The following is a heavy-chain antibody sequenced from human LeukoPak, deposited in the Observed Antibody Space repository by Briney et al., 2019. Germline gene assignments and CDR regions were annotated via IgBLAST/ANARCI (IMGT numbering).Heavy chain of an antibody. Sequence: PSETLSLTCTVSGGSVSSGSYYWSWIRQPPGKGLEWIAYIYHSGTTYYNPSLQSRVTMSVDTSKNQFSLKLSSVTAVDTAVYYCARKKNAYYYFDYWGQGTLVTVSS. CDR1: GGSVSSGSYY. CDR2: IYHSGTT. J-gene: IGHJ4*02. V-gene: IGHV4-61*01. D-gene: IGHD3-16*01. CDR3: ARKKNAYYYFDY.